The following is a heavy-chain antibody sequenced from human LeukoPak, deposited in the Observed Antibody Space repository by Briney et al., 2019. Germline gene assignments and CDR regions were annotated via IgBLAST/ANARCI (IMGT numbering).Heavy chain of an antibody. CDR3: AGGPFLRIDY. D-gene: IGHD3-16*01. CDR1: GGSISSYY. J-gene: IGHJ4*02. CDR2: IYYSGST. Sequence: SETLSLTCTVSGGSISSYYWSWIRQPPGKGLEWIGYIYYSGSTNYNPSLKSRVTISVDTSKNQFSLKLSSVTAADTAVYYCAGGPFLRIDYWGQGTLVTVSS. V-gene: IGHV4-59*01.